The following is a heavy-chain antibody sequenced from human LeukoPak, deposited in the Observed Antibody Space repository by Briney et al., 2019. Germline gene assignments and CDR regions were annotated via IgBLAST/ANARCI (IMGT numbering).Heavy chain of an antibody. D-gene: IGHD6-19*01. CDR1: GGSISSSSYY. CDR2: IYYSGST. CDR3: ARDGLAVL. V-gene: IGHV4-39*07. Sequence: SETLSLTCTVSGGSISSSSYYWGWIRQPPGKGLEWIGSIYYSGSTYYNPSLKSRVTISVDTSKNQFSLKLSSVTAADTAVYYCARDGLAVLWGQGTLVTVSS. J-gene: IGHJ4*02.